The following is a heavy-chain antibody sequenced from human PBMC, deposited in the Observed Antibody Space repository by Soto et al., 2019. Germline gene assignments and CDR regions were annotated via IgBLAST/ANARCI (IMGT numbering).Heavy chain of an antibody. Sequence: QVQLVESGGGVVQPRRSLRLSCAASGFTFSSYAMHWVRQAPGKGLEWVAVISYDGSNKYYADSVKGRFTISRDNSKNTLYLQMNSLRAEDTAVYYCARDKVGASRYYYYYYGMDVWGQGTTVTVSS. CDR3: ARDKVGASRYYYYYYGMDV. V-gene: IGHV3-30-3*01. D-gene: IGHD1-26*01. J-gene: IGHJ6*02. CDR1: GFTFSSYA. CDR2: ISYDGSNK.